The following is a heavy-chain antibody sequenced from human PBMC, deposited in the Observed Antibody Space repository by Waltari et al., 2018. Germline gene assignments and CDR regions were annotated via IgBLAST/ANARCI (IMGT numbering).Heavy chain of an antibody. CDR1: GFTFGNYA. D-gene: IGHD3-22*01. CDR3: AKSFSVVVVPYFDY. J-gene: IGHJ4*02. CDR2: ISHDGSNK. V-gene: IGHV3-30*18. Sequence: QVQLVGSGGGVVQPGRSRQLSCAASGFTFGNYAMHWVRQAPGKGLEWVAVISHDGSNKNYVDSVKGRFTVSRDNSKNTLYLQINSLRAEDTAVYYCAKSFSVVVVPYFDYWGQGTLVTVSS.